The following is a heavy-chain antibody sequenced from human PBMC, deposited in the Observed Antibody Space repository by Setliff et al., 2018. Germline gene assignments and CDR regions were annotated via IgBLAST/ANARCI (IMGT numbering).Heavy chain of an antibody. D-gene: IGHD1-1*01. CDR3: ARGGGRIRQLGATGVHTFDI. J-gene: IGHJ3*02. Sequence: PSETLSLTCSVSGGSISSYYWSWIRQPPGKGLEWIGYIYTRGSTNYNPSLQSRVTISVDTAKKQFSLKLNSVTAADTAIYYCARGGGRIRQLGATGVHTFDIWGQGTMGTV. V-gene: IGHV4-4*08. CDR1: GGSISSYY. CDR2: IYTRGST.